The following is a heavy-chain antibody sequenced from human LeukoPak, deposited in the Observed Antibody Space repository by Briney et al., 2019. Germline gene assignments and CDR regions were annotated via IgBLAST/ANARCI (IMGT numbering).Heavy chain of an antibody. D-gene: IGHD2-2*01. CDR2: IRYDGSNK. J-gene: IGHJ4*02. V-gene: IGHV3-30*02. CDR1: GFTFSSYG. CDR3: AKDESISNTSCYYRY. Sequence: PGGSLRLSCAASGFTFSSYGMHWVRQAPGKGLEWVAFIRYDGSNKYYADSVKGRFTISRDNSKNTPYLQMNSLRAEDTAVYYCAKDESISNTSCYYRYWGQGTLVTVSP.